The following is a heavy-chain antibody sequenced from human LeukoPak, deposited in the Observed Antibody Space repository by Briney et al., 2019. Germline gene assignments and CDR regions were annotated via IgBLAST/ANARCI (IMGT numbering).Heavy chain of an antibody. CDR2: IYYSGST. Sequence: SQTLSLTCTVSGGSISSGDYYWSWIRQPPGKGLEWIGYIYYSGSTYYNPSLKSRVTISVDTSKNQFSLKLSSVTAADTAVYYCARAPYYDFWGGYYHYYYYYMDVWGKGTTVTVSS. CDR3: ARAPYYDFWGGYYHYYYYYMDV. V-gene: IGHV4-30-4*08. CDR1: GGSISSGDYY. D-gene: IGHD3-3*01. J-gene: IGHJ6*03.